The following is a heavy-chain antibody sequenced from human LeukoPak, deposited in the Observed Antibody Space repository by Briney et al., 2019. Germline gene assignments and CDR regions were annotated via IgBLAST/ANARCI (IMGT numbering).Heavy chain of an antibody. J-gene: IGHJ4*02. CDR3: ARGFGLYSSSSFGY. V-gene: IGHV4-31*03. Sequence: PSETLSLTCTVSGGSISSGGYYWSWIRQHPGKGLEWIGYIYYSGSTYYNPSLKSRVTISVDTSKNQFSLKLSSVTAADTAVYYCARGFGLYSSSSFGYWGQGTLVTVSS. CDR2: IYYSGST. CDR1: GGSISSGGYY. D-gene: IGHD6-6*01.